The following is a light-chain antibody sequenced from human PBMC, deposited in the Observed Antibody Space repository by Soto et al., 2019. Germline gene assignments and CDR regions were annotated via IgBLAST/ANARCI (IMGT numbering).Light chain of an antibody. V-gene: IGKV3-20*01. Sequence: EIVLTQSPGTLSLSPGERATLSCRASQSVSSSYLAWYQQKPGQAPRLLIYGASNRATGIPDRFSGSGSGTDFTLTISRLEPEDFAVYYCQPYGNSPWTFGQGTKVEI. CDR2: GAS. J-gene: IGKJ1*01. CDR1: QSVSSSY. CDR3: QPYGNSPWT.